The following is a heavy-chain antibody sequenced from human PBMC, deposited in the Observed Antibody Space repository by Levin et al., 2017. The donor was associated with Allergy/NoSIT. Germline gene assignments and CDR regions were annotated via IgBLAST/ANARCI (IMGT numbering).Heavy chain of an antibody. V-gene: IGHV3-48*01. D-gene: IGHD3-3*01. J-gene: IGHJ4*02. Sequence: LSLTCAASGFTFSSYSMNWVRQAPGKGLEWVSYISSSSSTIYYADSVKGRFTISRDNAKNSLYLQMNSLRAEDTAVYYCARDLISYYDFWSGYEYYFDYWGQGTLVTVSS. CDR1: GFTFSSYS. CDR2: ISSSSSTI. CDR3: ARDLISYYDFWSGYEYYFDY.